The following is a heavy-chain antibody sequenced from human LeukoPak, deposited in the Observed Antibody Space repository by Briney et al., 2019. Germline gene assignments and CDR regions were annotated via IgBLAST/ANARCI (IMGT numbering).Heavy chain of an antibody. CDR1: GFTFSSYG. CDR3: AKESGGSYYFDY. V-gene: IGHV3-30*18. J-gene: IGHJ4*02. CDR2: ISYDGSNK. D-gene: IGHD1-26*01. Sequence: PGRSLRLSCAASGFTFSSYGMHWVRQAPGKGLEWVAVISYDGSNKYYADSVKGRFTISRDNSKNTLYLQMNSLRAGDTAVYYCAKESGGSYYFDYWGQGTLVTVSS.